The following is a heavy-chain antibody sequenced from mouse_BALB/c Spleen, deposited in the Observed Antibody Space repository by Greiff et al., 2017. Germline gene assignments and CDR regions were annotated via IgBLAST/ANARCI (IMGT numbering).Heavy chain of an antibody. J-gene: IGHJ4*01. CDR2: IDPANGNT. D-gene: IGHD1-1*01. V-gene: IGHV14-3*02. CDR1: GFNIKDTY. Sequence: VQLQQSGAELVKPGASVKLSCTASGFNIKDTYMHWVKQRPEQGLEWIGRIDPANGNTKYDPKFQGKASITADTSSNTAYLQHSSLTSEDTAVYYCTRGYYGAMDYWGQGTSVTVSS. CDR3: TRGYYGAMDY.